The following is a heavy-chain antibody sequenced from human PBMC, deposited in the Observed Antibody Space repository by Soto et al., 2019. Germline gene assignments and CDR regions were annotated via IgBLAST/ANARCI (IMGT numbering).Heavy chain of an antibody. J-gene: IGHJ4*02. D-gene: IGHD1-26*01. CDR2: INPNSGGT. Sequence: QVPLVQSGAEVKKPGASVKVSCKASGYTFTGYYMHWVRQAPGQGLEWMGWINPNSGGTNYAQKFQGWVTMTRDTSISTAYMELSRLRSDDTAVYYCARAHPWEPNPFDYWGQGTLVTVSS. CDR3: ARAHPWEPNPFDY. V-gene: IGHV1-2*04. CDR1: GYTFTGYY.